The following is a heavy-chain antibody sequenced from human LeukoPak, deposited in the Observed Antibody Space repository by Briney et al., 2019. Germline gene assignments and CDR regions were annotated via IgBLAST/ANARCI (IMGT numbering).Heavy chain of an antibody. J-gene: IGHJ4*02. CDR1: GGSLSSYA. V-gene: IGHV1-69*06. CDR3: AGNTYYYGSGSHLDY. Sequence: SVKVSCKASGGSLSSYAISWVRQAPGQGLEWMGGIIPIFGTANYAQKFQGRVTITADKSTSTAYMELSSLRSEDTAVYYCAGNTYYYGSGSHLDYWGQGTLVTVSS. D-gene: IGHD3-10*01. CDR2: IIPIFGTA.